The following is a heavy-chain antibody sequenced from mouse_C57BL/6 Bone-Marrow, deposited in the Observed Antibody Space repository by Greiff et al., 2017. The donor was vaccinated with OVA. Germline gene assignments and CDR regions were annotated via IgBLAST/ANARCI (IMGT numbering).Heavy chain of an antibody. D-gene: IGHD2-3*01. CDR3: ARRWLDFDV. Sequence: EVQLQQSGPELVKPGASVTIPCKASGYTFTDYNMDWVKQSHGKSLEWLGDINPNNGGTIYNQKFKGKATLTVDKSSSTAYMELRSLTAEDTAVYYCARRWLDFDVWGTGTTVTVSS. CDR1: GYTFTDYN. V-gene: IGHV1-18*01. CDR2: INPNNGGT. J-gene: IGHJ1*03.